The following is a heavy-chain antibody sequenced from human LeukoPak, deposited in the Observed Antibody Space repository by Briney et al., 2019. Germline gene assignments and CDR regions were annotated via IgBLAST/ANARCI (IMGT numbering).Heavy chain of an antibody. D-gene: IGHD3-22*01. CDR3: ARDDSSGYYST. V-gene: IGHV4-39*07. CDR1: GGSISSSSYY. Sequence: SETLSLTCTVSGGSISSSSYYWGWIRQPPGKGLEWIGSIYYSGSTYYNPSLKSRVTISVDTSKNQFSLKLSSVTAADTAVYYCARDDSSGYYSTWGKGTTVTISS. CDR2: IYYSGST. J-gene: IGHJ6*04.